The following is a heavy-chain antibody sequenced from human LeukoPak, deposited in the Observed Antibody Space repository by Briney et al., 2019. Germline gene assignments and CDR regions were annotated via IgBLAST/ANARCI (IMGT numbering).Heavy chain of an antibody. CDR1: GYTFTSYD. CDR2: INPNSGNT. D-gene: IGHD3-22*01. CDR3: ARAPEIDSSGSYTDY. V-gene: IGHV1-8*01. Sequence: GASVTVSCKASGYTFTSYDINWVRQATGQGLEWMGWINPNSGNTDYAQKFQGRVTMTRNTSISTAYMELSSLRSEDTAVYYCARAPEIDSSGSYTDYWGQGTLVTVSS. J-gene: IGHJ4*02.